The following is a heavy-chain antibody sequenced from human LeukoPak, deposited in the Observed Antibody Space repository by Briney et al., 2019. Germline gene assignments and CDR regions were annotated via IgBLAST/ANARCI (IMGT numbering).Heavy chain of an antibody. CDR2: IYTSGST. CDR3: ARVSGYDSSGYYPYYYYYYMDV. CDR1: GGSISSGSYY. Sequence: SQTLSLTCTVSGGSISSGSYYWSWIRQPAGKGLEWIGRIYTSGSTNYNPSLKSRVTISVDTSKNQFSLKLSSVTAADTAVYYCARVSGYDSSGYYPYYYYYYMDVWGKGTTVTISS. J-gene: IGHJ6*03. V-gene: IGHV4-61*02. D-gene: IGHD3-22*01.